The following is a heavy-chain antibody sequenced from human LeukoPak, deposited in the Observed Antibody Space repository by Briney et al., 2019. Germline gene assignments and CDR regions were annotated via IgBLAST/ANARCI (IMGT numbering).Heavy chain of an antibody. J-gene: IGHJ5*02. Sequence: SETLSLTCTVSGGSISSGPYFWGWIRQPPGKGLEWIGSIYYTGSTYYNPSLKSRVTISVDTSKNQFYLKLSSVTAADTAVYYCARKYPPYYYGSGSFNWFDPWGQGTLVTVSS. CDR1: GGSISSGPYF. CDR2: IYYTGST. D-gene: IGHD3-10*01. CDR3: ARKYPPYYYGSGSFNWFDP. V-gene: IGHV4-39*07.